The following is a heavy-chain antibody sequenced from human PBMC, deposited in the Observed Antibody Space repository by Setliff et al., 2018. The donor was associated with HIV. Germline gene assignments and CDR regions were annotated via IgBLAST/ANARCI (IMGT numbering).Heavy chain of an antibody. V-gene: IGHV3-23*01. CDR1: GFIFSSYA. CDR3: VKGFPRRYLDSSGYYYFDY. Sequence: GESLTISCAASGFIFSSYAMNWVRQAPGKGLEWVSAISGSAVSTYYAHSVRGRFTISRDNSKNTLYLQMNSLRAEDTAVYYCVKGFPRRYLDSSGYYYFDYWGLGTLVTVSS. CDR2: ISGSAVST. D-gene: IGHD3-22*01. J-gene: IGHJ4*02.